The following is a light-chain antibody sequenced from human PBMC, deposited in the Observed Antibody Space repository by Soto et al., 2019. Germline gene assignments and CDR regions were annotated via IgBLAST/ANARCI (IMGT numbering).Light chain of an antibody. J-gene: IGKJ2*01. CDR1: QSVSSN. V-gene: IGKV3-15*01. CDR3: QHDNNWLPYT. CDR2: GAS. Sequence: EIVMPQSPATLSVSPGERATLSCRASQSVSSNLAWYQQKPGQAPRLLIYGASTRATGIPARFSGSGSGTEFTLTISSLQSEDFAVDYCQHDNNWLPYTFGQGTKLEIK.